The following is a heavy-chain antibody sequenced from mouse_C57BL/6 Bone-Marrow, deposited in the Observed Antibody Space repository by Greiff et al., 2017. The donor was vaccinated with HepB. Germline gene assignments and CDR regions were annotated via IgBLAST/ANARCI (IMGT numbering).Heavy chain of an antibody. CDR1: GFTFSSYA. Sequence: EVQGVESGEGLVKPGGSLKLSCAASGFTFSSYAMSWVRQTPEKRLEWVAYISSGGDYIYYADTVKGRFTISRDNARNTLYLQMSSLKSEDTAMYYCTRDPTLLPQEDAMDYWGQGTSVTVSS. V-gene: IGHV5-9-1*02. J-gene: IGHJ4*01. D-gene: IGHD1-1*01. CDR2: ISSGGDYI. CDR3: TRDPTLLPQEDAMDY.